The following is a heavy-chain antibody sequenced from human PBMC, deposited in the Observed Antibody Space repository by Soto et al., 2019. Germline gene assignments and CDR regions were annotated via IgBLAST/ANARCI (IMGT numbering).Heavy chain of an antibody. V-gene: IGHV1-18*04. CDR2: ISGHNGNT. CDR1: GYSFTSYG. CDR3: ARRRFNYYDDTVYYYFDY. J-gene: IGHJ4*02. Sequence: ASVKVSCKASGYSFTSYGISWVRQAPGQGPEWMGWISGHNGNTNHPQRLQGRVTMTTDTSRNTAYMELRSLRSDDTAAYYCARRRFNYYDDTVYYYFDYWGQGTLVTVSS. D-gene: IGHD3-22*01.